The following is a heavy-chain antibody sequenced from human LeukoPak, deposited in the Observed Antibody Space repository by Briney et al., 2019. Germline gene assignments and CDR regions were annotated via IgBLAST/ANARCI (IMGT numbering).Heavy chain of an antibody. J-gene: IGHJ4*02. CDR1: GYTFTSYA. CDR3: AKDRRHYYGSGSPASEFDY. Sequence: ASVKVSCKASGYTFTSYAMNWVRQAPGQGLEWMGWINTNTGNPTYAQGFTGRFVFSLDTSVSTAYLQISSLKAEDTAVYYCAKDRRHYYGSGSPASEFDYWGQGTLVTVSS. V-gene: IGHV7-4-1*02. D-gene: IGHD3-10*01. CDR2: INTNTGNP.